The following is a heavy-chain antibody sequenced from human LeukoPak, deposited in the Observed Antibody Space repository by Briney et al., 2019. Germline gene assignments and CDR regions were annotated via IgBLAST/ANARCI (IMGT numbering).Heavy chain of an antibody. CDR2: ISTTGTTI. V-gene: IGHV3-48*03. J-gene: IGHJ5*02. D-gene: IGHD1-26*01. Sequence: GGSLRLSCAASGFTFSSYEMNWVRQAPGQGLEWVSYISTTGTTIHYADSVKGRFTISRDNAKKSLYLRMNSLRAEDTAVYYCARKLGSSNWFDPWGQGTLVTVSS. CDR3: ARKLGSSNWFDP. CDR1: GFTFSSYE.